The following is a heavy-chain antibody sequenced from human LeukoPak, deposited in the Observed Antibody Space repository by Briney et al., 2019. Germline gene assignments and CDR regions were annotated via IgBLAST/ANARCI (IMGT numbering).Heavy chain of an antibody. Sequence: GGSLRLSCAASGFTFSSYSMNWVRQAPGKGLEWVSYISSSSSTTYYADSVKGRFTISRDNSKNTLYLQMNSLRAEDTAVYYCAKDMSVDYWGQGTLVTVSS. J-gene: IGHJ4*02. V-gene: IGHV3-48*01. CDR3: AKDMSVDY. CDR1: GFTFSSYS. CDR2: ISSSSSTT.